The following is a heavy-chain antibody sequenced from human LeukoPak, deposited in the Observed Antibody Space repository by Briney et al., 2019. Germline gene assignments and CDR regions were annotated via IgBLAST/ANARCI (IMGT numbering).Heavy chain of an antibody. V-gene: IGHV4-61*02. D-gene: IGHD5-24*01. CDR3: ARDLERIRPDAFDI. J-gene: IGHJ3*02. Sequence: SETLSLTCTVSGGSISSGRYCWSWIRQPAGKGLEWIGRIYTSGSTNYTPSLKSRVTISVDTTKNQFSLKLSSVAAADTAVYYSARDLERIRPDAFDIWGQGTMVTVSS. CDR1: GGSISSGRYC. CDR2: IYTSGST.